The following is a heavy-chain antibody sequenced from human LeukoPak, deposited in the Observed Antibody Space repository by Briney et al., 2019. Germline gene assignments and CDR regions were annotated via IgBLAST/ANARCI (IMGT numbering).Heavy chain of an antibody. CDR1: GYTFSSYG. CDR3: ARGRLPCAYFDN. J-gene: IGHJ4*02. Sequence: ASVKVSCKASGYTFSSYGISWLRQAPGQGLEWMGWISAYNGDTNFAQKFQDRVTVTTDTSTNTSYMELRSLKSDDSAVYYCARGRLPCAYFDNWGQGTLVTVSS. V-gene: IGHV1-18*01. CDR2: ISAYNGDT. D-gene: IGHD4-11*01.